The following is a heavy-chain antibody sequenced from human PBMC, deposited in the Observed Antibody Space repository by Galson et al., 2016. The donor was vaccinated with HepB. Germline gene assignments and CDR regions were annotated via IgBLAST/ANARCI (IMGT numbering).Heavy chain of an antibody. J-gene: IGHJ4*02. V-gene: IGHV3-30*04. CDR1: GFTFRSYA. CDR2: ISYDGSDE. CDR3: ARELSLFVAAASPLDC. D-gene: IGHD2-15*01. Sequence: SLRLSCAASGFTFRSYAMHWVRQAPGKGLEWVTVISYDGSDEYYADSVKGRFTISRDNSKKTVYLQMNSLRVEDTAVYFCARELSLFVAAASPLDCWGQGTLVTVSS.